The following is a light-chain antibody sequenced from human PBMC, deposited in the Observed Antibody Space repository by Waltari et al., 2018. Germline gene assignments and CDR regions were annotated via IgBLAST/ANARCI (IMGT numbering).Light chain of an antibody. CDR1: QRLTKNY. CDR3: QQYGSSIMYT. CDR2: GAS. J-gene: IGKJ2*01. Sequence: VLTQSPGTLSLSPGERATLSCRASQRLTKNYLAWYQQKPGQAPRILIYGASSRAAGIPDRFSGSGSGTDFTLTISRLEPEDFAVYYCQQYGSSIMYTFGQGTKLEIK. V-gene: IGKV3-20*01.